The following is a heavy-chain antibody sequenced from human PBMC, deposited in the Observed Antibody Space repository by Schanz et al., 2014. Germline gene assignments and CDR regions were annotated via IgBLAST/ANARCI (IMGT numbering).Heavy chain of an antibody. J-gene: IGHJ1*01. CDR2: ISNSGYTI. CDR3: ASGPSYVQFHH. V-gene: IGHV3-11*04. Sequence: VQLVESGGGLVQPGGSLRLSCAASGFTFSDYYMNWIRQAPGKGLEWVSYISNSGYTIYYADSVKGRFTISRDNSKNSLYLQMNSLRAEDTAVYYCASGPSYVQFHHWGQGTLVTVSS. D-gene: IGHD3-16*01. CDR1: GFTFSDYY.